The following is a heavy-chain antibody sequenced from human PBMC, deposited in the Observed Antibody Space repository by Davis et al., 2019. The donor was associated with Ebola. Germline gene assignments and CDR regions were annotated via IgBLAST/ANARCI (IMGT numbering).Heavy chain of an antibody. CDR2: ISGSGDST. D-gene: IGHD1-1*01. CDR1: GFTFSSYA. Sequence: PGGSLRLSCAASGFTFSSYAMSWVRQAPGKGLEWVSVISGSGDSTYYKDSVKGRFTISRDNAKNSLYLQMNSLRAEDTAVYYCARVGLHWPRPDAFDIWGQGTMVTVSS. V-gene: IGHV3-23*01. CDR3: ARVGLHWPRPDAFDI. J-gene: IGHJ3*02.